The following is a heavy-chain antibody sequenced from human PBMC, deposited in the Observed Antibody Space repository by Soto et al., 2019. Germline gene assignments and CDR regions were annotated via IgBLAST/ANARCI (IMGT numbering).Heavy chain of an antibody. J-gene: IGHJ4*02. CDR1: GFTFSSYG. V-gene: IGHV3-30*18. CDR3: AQAGGYSYGPPGY. Sequence: QVQLVESGGGVVQPGRSLRLSCAASGFTFSSYGMHWVRQAPGKGLEWVAVISYDGSNKYYADSVKGRFTISRDNSQNTLYLQMNSLRAEDTAVYYCAQAGGYSYGPPGYWGQGALVTVSS. CDR2: ISYDGSNK. D-gene: IGHD5-18*01.